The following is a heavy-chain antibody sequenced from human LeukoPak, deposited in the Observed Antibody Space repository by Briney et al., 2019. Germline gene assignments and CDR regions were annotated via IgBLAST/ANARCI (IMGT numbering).Heavy chain of an antibody. J-gene: IGHJ4*02. CDR3: ARESGEYYDFWSGYWYYFDY. V-gene: IGHV4-38-2*02. D-gene: IGHD3-3*01. CDR2: IYHSGST. Sequence: WETLSLTCTVSGYSISSGYYWGWIRQPPGKGLEWIGSIYHSGSTYYNPSLKSRVTISVDTSKNQFSLKLSSVTAADTAVYYCARESGEYYDFWSGYWYYFDYWGQGTLVTVSS. CDR1: GYSISSGYY.